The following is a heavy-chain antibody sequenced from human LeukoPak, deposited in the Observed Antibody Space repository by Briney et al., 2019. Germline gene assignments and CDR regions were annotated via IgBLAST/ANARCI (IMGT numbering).Heavy chain of an antibody. J-gene: IGHJ4*02. D-gene: IGHD5-18*01. CDR1: GYTFTSYG. CDR2: ISAYNGNT. V-gene: IGHV1-18*01. CDR3: ARTVSGFQMLQLWSTTFDY. Sequence: GESLRISCKGSGYTFTSYGISWVRQAPGQGLEWMGWISAYNGNTNYAQKLQGRVTMTTDTSTSTAYMELRSLRSDDTAVYYCARTVSGFQMLQLWSTTFDYWGQGTLVTVSS.